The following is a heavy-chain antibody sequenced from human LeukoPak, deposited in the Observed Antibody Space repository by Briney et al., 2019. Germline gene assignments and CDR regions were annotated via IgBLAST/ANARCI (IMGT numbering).Heavy chain of an antibody. D-gene: IGHD3-22*01. CDR2: FTPILGIA. CDR1: GGTFSSYA. CDR3: ASQDSSGYYLIDY. J-gene: IGHJ4*02. V-gene: IGHV1-69*10. Sequence: SVKVSCKASGGTFSSYALSWVRQAPGQGLEWIGGFTPILGIANYAQDLQGRVTITADKSTNTAYMELSSLRSEDTAVYYCASQDSSGYYLIDYWGQGTLVTVSS.